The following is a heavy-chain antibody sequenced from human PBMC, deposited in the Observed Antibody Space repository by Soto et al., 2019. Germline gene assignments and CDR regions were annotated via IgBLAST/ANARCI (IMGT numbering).Heavy chain of an antibody. J-gene: IGHJ4*02. V-gene: IGHV5-51*01. CDR2: ISPGDSDT. D-gene: IGHD3-9*01. CDR1: DYSFTIYW. CDR3: ARSDTLTGYFDY. Sequence: GESLKISCNASDYSFTIYWIAWLGQMPGKGLVWMGIISPGDSDTRYSPSFQGQVTISADKSINTAYLQWSSLKASDTAMYYCARSDTLTGYFDYWGQGTLVTVSS.